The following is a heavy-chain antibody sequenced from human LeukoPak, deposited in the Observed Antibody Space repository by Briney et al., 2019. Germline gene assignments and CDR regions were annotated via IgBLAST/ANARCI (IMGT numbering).Heavy chain of an antibody. D-gene: IGHD3-3*01. V-gene: IGHV1-69*05. CDR3: ARASPYYDFWSGYFHYYYYMDV. Sequence: SVKVSCKASGGTFSSYAISWVRQAPGQGLEWMGRIIPIFGTANYAQKFQGRVTITMDESTSTAYMELSSLRSEDTAVYYCARASPYYDFWSGYFHYYYYMDVWGKGTTVTVSS. J-gene: IGHJ6*03. CDR1: GGTFSSYA. CDR2: IIPIFGTA.